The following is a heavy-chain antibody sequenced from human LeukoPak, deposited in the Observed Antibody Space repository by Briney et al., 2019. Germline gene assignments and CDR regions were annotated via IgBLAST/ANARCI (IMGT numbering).Heavy chain of an antibody. Sequence: SETLSLTCTVSGGSISSSSYYWGWIRQPPGKGLEWIGSIYYSGSTYYNPSLKSRVTISVDTSKNQFSLKLSSVTAADTAVYYCAGYIVEVPAAGAYYMDVWAKGPTVTVS. J-gene: IGHJ6*03. CDR2: IYYSGST. D-gene: IGHD2-2*01. V-gene: IGHV4-39*01. CDR1: GGSISSSSYY. CDR3: AGYIVEVPAAGAYYMDV.